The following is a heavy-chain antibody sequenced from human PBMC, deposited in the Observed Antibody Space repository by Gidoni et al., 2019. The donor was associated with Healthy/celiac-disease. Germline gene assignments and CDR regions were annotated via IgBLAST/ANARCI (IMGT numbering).Heavy chain of an antibody. J-gene: IGHJ6*03. CDR2: MNPNSGNT. Sequence: QVQLVQSGAEVKKPGASVKVSCKASGYTFTSYDINWVRQATGQGLEWMGWMNPNSGNTGYAQKFQGRVTMTRNTSISTAYMELSSLRSEDTAVYYCARLGLSAWSYIAAAAYYYYMDVWGKGTTVTVSS. D-gene: IGHD6-13*01. CDR1: GYTFTSYD. V-gene: IGHV1-8*01. CDR3: ARLGLSAWSYIAAAAYYYYMDV.